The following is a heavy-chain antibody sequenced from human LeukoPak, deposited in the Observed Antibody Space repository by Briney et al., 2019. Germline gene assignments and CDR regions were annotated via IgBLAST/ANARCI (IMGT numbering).Heavy chain of an antibody. CDR1: GFTFSSYS. CDR3: ARDRCSSTSCFIDY. D-gene: IGHD2-2*01. CDR2: IKQDGSEK. J-gene: IGHJ4*02. Sequence: PGGSLRLSCAASGFTFSSYSMNWVRQAPGKGLEWVANIKQDGSEKYYVDSVKGRFTISRDNAKNSLYLQMNSLRAEDTAVYYCARDRCSSTSCFIDYWGQGTLVTVSS. V-gene: IGHV3-7*04.